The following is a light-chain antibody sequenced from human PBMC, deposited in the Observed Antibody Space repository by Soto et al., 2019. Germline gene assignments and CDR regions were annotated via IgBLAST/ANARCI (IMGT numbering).Light chain of an antibody. CDR1: SSDVGGYNY. CDR2: DVS. V-gene: IGLV2-14*01. CDR3: SSYTSSSTLYV. Sequence: QSALTQPASVSGSPVQSITISCTGTSSDVGGYNYASWYQQHPGKAPKLMIYDVSNRPSGVSNRFSGSKSGNTASLTISGLQAEDEADYYCSSYTSSSTLYVFGTGTRVTVL. J-gene: IGLJ1*01.